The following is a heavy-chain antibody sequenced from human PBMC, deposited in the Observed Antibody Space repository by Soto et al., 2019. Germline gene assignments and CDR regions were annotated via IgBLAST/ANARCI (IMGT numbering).Heavy chain of an antibody. CDR2: VYYSGAT. V-gene: IGHV4-31*03. CDR3: ARDKYLQPTVWGF. Sequence: SETLSLTCTVSGDSMATGGHYYNWIRQVPGKGLEWIGYVYYSGATHYTPSLRARATISRDTSKNQFSLRLISVTAADTAPYYCARDKYLQPTVWGFWGQGIQVTVSS. D-gene: IGHD3-16*01. J-gene: IGHJ4*02. CDR1: GDSMATGGHY.